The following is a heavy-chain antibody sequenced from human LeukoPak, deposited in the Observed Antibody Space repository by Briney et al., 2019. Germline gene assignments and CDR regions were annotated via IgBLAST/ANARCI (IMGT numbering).Heavy chain of an antibody. CDR2: ISTSSPYI. CDR1: GFTFSTYS. CDR3: AREVQD. V-gene: IGHV3-21*01. Sequence: GGSLRLSCVASGFTFSTYSMNWVRQAPGKGLEWVSSISTSSPYIYSADSVNGRFTISRDNAKTSLYLQMNSLRAEDTAVYYCAREVQDWGQGTLVTVSS. J-gene: IGHJ1*01.